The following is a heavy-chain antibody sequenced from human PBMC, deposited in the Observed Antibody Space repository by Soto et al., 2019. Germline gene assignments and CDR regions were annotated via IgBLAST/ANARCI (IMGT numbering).Heavy chain of an antibody. J-gene: IGHJ6*02. CDR2: INPNSGGT. D-gene: IGHD3-3*01. CDR3: ARALGALGTGTITYGMDV. V-gene: IGHV1-2*04. Sequence: ASVKVSCKASGYTFTGYYMHWVRNAPGQGLEWMGWINPNSGGTNYAQKFQGWVTMTRDTSISTAYMELSRLRSDDTAVYYCARALGALGTGTITYGMDVWGQGTTVTVSS. CDR1: GYTFTGYY.